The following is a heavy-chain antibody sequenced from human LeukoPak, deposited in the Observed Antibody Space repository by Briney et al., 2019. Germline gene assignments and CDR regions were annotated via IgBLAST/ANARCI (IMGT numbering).Heavy chain of an antibody. CDR1: GGSISSYY. V-gene: IGHV4-59*01. CDR3: ARDVPHPDDSSGYYYSRAFDI. D-gene: IGHD3-22*01. Sequence: SETLSLTCTVSGGSISSYYWSWIRQPPGKGLEWIGYIYYSGSTNYNPSLKSRVTISVDTSKNQFSLKLSSVTAADTAVYYCARDVPHPDDSSGYYYSRAFDIWGQGTMVTVSS. J-gene: IGHJ3*02. CDR2: IYYSGST.